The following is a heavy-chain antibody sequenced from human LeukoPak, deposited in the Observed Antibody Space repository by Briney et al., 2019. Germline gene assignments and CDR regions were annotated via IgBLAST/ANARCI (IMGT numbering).Heavy chain of an antibody. CDR2: ISGSGGST. CDR3: ATKDIVVVVAARAFDI. V-gene: IGHV3-23*01. Sequence: GGSLRLSCAASGFTFSSYAMSWVRQAPGKGLEWVSAISGSGGSTYYADSVKGRFTISRDNSKNTLCLQMNSLRAEDTAVYYCATKDIVVVVAARAFDIWGQGTMVTVSS. CDR1: GFTFSSYA. D-gene: IGHD2-15*01. J-gene: IGHJ3*02.